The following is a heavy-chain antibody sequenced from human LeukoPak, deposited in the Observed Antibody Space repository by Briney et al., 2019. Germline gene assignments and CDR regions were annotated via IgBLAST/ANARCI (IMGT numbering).Heavy chain of an antibody. V-gene: IGHV4-61*02. D-gene: IGHD3-22*01. J-gene: IGHJ4*02. Sequence: SQTLSLTCIVSGGPISSGSHYWSWIRQPAGKGLEWIGRIYTSGSTNYNPSLKSRVTISVDTSKNQFSLKLSSVTAADTAVYYCASPTPYYDSSGSKYYFDYWGQGTLVTVSP. CDR2: IYTSGST. CDR3: ASPTPYYDSSGSKYYFDY. CDR1: GGPISSGSHY.